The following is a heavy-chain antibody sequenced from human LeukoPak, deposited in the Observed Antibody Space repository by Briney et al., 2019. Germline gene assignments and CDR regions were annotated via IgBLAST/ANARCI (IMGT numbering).Heavy chain of an antibody. CDR1: GGSISSYY. J-gene: IGHJ6*02. V-gene: IGHV4-59*08. D-gene: IGHD3-22*01. CDR2: IHYSGST. Sequence: PSETLSLTCTVSGGSISSYYWSWIRQPPGKGLEWIGYIHYSGSTNYNPSLKSRVTISVDTSKNQFSLKLSSVTAADTAVYYCARHLYDSSGYYYYYYGMDVWGQGTTVTVSS. CDR3: ARHLYDSSGYYYYYYGMDV.